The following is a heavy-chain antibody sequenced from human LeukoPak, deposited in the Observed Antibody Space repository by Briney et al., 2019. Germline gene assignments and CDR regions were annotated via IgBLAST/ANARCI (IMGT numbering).Heavy chain of an antibody. CDR3: VRAMDV. Sequence: GGSLRLSCAASGFTFSSYWMNWVRQAPGKGLEWVANINQDGSEKYYVDSVKGRFIITRDNAKNSLYLRMNSLRADDTAVYYCVRAMDVWGQGTTVTVSS. J-gene: IGHJ6*02. CDR1: GFTFSSYW. CDR2: INQDGSEK. V-gene: IGHV3-7*01.